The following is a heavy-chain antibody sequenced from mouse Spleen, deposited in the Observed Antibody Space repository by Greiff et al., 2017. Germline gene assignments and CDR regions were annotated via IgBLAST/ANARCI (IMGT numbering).Heavy chain of an antibody. CDR3: ARLLMITEPMDY. Sequence: EVQLVESGGGLVQPGGSLKLSCAASGFTFSSYTMSWVRQTPEKRLEWVAYISNGGGSTYYPDTVKGRFTISRDNAKNTLYLQMSSLKSEDTAMYYCARLLMITEPMDYWGQGTSVTVSS. J-gene: IGHJ4*01. CDR2: ISNGGGST. CDR1: GFTFSSYT. V-gene: IGHV5-12-2*01. D-gene: IGHD2-4*01.